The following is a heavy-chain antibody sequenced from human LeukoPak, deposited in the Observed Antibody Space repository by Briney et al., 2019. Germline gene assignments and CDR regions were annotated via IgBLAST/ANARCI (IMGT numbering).Heavy chain of an antibody. CDR2: INHSGST. J-gene: IGHJ4*02. V-gene: IGHV4-34*01. D-gene: IGHD3-22*01. CDR3: ARVYYYDSSGYSTPYYFDY. CDR1: GGSFGGYY. Sequence: SETLSLTCAVYGGSFGGYYWSWIRQPLGKGLEWIGEINHSGSTNYNPSLKSRVTISVDTSKNQFSLKLSSVTAADTAVYYCARVYYYDSSGYSTPYYFDYWGQGTLVTVSS.